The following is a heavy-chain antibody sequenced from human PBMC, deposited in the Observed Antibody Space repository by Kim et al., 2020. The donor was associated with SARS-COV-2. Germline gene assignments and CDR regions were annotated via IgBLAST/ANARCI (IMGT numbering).Heavy chain of an antibody. Sequence: GGSLRLSCEASGFTFSDYYMSWIRQAPGKGLEWFSYITTSGSTTYYADSVKGRFTISRDNAKNSLYLQMNSLRAEDTAVYYCARDLLTESRTRFAYWGQGTLVTVSS. CDR1: GFTFSDYY. CDR3: ARDLLTESRTRFAY. CDR2: ITTSGSTT. J-gene: IGHJ4*02. V-gene: IGHV3-11*01.